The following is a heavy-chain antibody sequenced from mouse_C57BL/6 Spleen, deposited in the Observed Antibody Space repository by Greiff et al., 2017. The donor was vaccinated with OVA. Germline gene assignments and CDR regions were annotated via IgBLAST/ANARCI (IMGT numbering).Heavy chain of an antibody. D-gene: IGHD2-4*01. CDR2: INYDGSST. V-gene: IGHV5-16*01. CDR1: GFTFSDYY. J-gene: IGHJ1*03. CDR3: ARDDDSYWYFDV. Sequence: DVKLVESEGGLVQPGSSMKLSCTASGFTFSDYYMAWVRQVPEKGLEWVANINYDGSSTYYLDSLKSRFIISRDNAKNILYLQMSSLKSEDTATYYCARDDDSYWYFDVWGTGTTVTVSS.